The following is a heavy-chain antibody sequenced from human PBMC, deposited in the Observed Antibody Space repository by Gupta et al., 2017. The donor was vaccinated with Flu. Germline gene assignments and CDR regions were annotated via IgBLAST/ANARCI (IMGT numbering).Heavy chain of an antibody. Sequence: QAPGKGLEWVSSISASGTTTYYADSVKGRFSISRDNSNNMLYLQMNSLRAEDTAVYYCAKGSSTIFGVVIMDYWGQGAQVTVSS. CDR3: AKGSSTIFGVVIMDY. D-gene: IGHD3-3*01. CDR2: ISASGTTT. V-gene: IGHV3-23*01. J-gene: IGHJ4*02.